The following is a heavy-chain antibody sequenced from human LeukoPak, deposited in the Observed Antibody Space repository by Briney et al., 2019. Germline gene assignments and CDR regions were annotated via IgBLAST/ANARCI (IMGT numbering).Heavy chain of an antibody. Sequence: PSEPLSLTCTVSGVSITTYYWSWIRQPPGKGLEWIGFIYYSGNTNYNPSLKSRVTISVDTSKNQFSLKLSSVTAADTAVYYCARGVTSPLDAFDIWGQGTTVTVSS. D-gene: IGHD1-26*01. CDR2: IYYSGNT. J-gene: IGHJ3*02. V-gene: IGHV4-59*01. CDR1: GVSITTYY. CDR3: ARGVTSPLDAFDI.